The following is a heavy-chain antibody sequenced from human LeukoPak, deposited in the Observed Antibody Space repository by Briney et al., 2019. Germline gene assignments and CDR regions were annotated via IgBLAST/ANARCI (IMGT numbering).Heavy chain of an antibody. J-gene: IGHJ1*01. CDR1: GGSFSGYY. CDR2: INHSGST. CDR3: ARSYDSSGFLYFQH. V-gene: IGHV4-34*01. D-gene: IGHD3-22*01. Sequence: SETLSLTCAVYGGSFSGYYWSWIRQPPGKGLEWIGEINHSGSTNYNPSLKSRVTISVDTSKNQFSLKLSSVTAADTAVYYCARSYDSSGFLYFQHWGQGTLVTVSS.